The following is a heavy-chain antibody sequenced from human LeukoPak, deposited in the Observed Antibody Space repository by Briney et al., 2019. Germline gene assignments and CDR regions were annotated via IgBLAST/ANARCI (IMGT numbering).Heavy chain of an antibody. Sequence: GGSLRLSCAASGFTFSSFEMNWVRQAPGKGLEWVSYISSSGSNMYYADSVKGRFTISRDNARNSLHLQMHSLRAEDTAVYHCARVMVVAVHYYYYYGMDVWGKGTTVTVSS. CDR3: ARVMVVAVHYYYYYGMDV. CDR2: ISSSGSNM. V-gene: IGHV3-48*03. D-gene: IGHD2-15*01. J-gene: IGHJ6*04. CDR1: GFTFSSFE.